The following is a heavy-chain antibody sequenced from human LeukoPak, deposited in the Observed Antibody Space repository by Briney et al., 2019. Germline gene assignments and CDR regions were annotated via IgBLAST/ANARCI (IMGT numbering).Heavy chain of an antibody. V-gene: IGHV4-59*01. Sequence: SETLSLTCTVSGGSISSYYWSWIRQPPGKGLEWIGYIYYSGSTNYNPSLKSRVTISVDTSKNQFSLKLSSVTAADTAVYCCARAVTGLDYWGQGTLVTVSS. CDR1: GGSISSYY. CDR2: IYYSGST. D-gene: IGHD7-27*01. CDR3: ARAVTGLDY. J-gene: IGHJ4*02.